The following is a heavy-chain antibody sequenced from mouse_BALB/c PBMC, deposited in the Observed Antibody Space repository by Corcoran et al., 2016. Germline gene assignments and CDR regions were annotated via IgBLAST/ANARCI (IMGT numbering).Heavy chain of an antibody. CDR1: GYTFSSYW. J-gene: IGHJ4*01. CDR2: ILPGSGST. Sequence: QVQLQQSGAELMKPGASVKISCKATGYTFSSYWIEWVKQRPGHGLEWIGEILPGSGSTNYNEKFKGKATFTADTSSNTAYMQLSSLTSEDSAVYYGARGPLTYAMDYWGEGTRDIVSS. V-gene: IGHV1-9*01. CDR3: ARGPLTYAMDY. D-gene: IGHD1-2*01.